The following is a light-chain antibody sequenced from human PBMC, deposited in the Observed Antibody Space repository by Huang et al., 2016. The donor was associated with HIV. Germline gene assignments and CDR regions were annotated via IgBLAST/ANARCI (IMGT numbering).Light chain of an antibody. CDR3: QQYNQWPLT. V-gene: IGKV3-15*01. Sequence: EIVMTQSPATLSVSPGERATLSCRASQSIGTNLVWYRQQPGQAPMLLIYGASSRDTGISGRFTGSGSGTEFTLTIGSLQSEDSAIYFCQQYNQWPLTFGGGTHVEIK. J-gene: IGKJ4*01. CDR2: GAS. CDR1: QSIGTN.